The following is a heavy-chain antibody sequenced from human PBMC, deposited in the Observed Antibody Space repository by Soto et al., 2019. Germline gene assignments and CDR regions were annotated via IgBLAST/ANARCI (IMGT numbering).Heavy chain of an antibody. J-gene: IGHJ5*02. Sequence: SETLSLTCAVSGGSISSSNWWSWVRQPPGKGLEGIGEIYHSGSTNYNQSLKSRVTISVDKSKNQFSLKLSSVTAADTAVYYCASDRSGCDQWLVRGATIWSHPRGPGTLLTVSS. V-gene: IGHV4-4*02. CDR1: GGSISSSNW. D-gene: IGHD6-19*01. CDR3: ASDRSGCDQWLVRGATIWSHP. CDR2: IYHSGST.